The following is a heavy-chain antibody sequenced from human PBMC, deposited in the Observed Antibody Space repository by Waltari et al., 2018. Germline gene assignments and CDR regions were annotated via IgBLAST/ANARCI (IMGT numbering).Heavy chain of an antibody. D-gene: IGHD3-9*01. CDR2: INSDGSTI. V-gene: IGHV3-74*01. Sequence: EVQLEESGGGLVQPGGSLRLSCPASGFHFSSYWIPWVRQAPGKGLVWVSRINSDGSTISYADSVKGRFTISRDNAKNTLYLQMNSLSAEDTAVYYCASAYYDILDWGQGTLVTVSS. CDR3: ASAYYDILD. J-gene: IGHJ4*02. CDR1: GFHFSSYW.